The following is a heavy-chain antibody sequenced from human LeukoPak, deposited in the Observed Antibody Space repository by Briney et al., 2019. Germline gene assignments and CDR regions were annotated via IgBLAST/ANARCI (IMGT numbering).Heavy chain of an antibody. D-gene: IGHD2-2*01. CDR3: ARDSYTSPDY. CDR2: INRDGSNT. V-gene: IGHV3-74*01. Sequence: QTGGSLRLSCAASGSTFSSYWMYWVRQVPGKGLVWVSRINRDGSNTVYADSVKGRFTISRDNAKNTLYLQMNSLRDEDTAVYYCARDSYTSPDYWGQGILVTVSS. CDR1: GSTFSSYW. J-gene: IGHJ4*02.